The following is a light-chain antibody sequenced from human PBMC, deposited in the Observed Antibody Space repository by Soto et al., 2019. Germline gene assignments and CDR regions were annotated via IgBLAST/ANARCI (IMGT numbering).Light chain of an antibody. Sequence: EIVLTQSPGTLSLSPGERATLSCRASQSVGSSHLAWYQQKPGQAPRLLIYGASSRATGIPDRFSGSGSGTEFTLTISRLEPEDFAVYYCQQYGSAPWTFGQGTKVEIK. CDR2: GAS. V-gene: IGKV3-20*01. CDR3: QQYGSAPWT. CDR1: QSVGSSH. J-gene: IGKJ1*01.